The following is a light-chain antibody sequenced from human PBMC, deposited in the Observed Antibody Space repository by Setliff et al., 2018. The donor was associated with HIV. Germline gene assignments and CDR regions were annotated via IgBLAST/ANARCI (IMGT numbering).Light chain of an antibody. CDR1: SSDVGGYPY. Sequence: LTQPASVSGSPGQSVTISCTGTSSDVGGYPYVSWYQQYPGKVPKLMIYEVSNRPSGVSNRFSGSKSATMASLTISGLQAEDEADYYCSSYTSSSTLVFGTGTKVTVL. CDR2: EVS. V-gene: IGLV2-14*01. CDR3: SSYTSSSTLV. J-gene: IGLJ1*01.